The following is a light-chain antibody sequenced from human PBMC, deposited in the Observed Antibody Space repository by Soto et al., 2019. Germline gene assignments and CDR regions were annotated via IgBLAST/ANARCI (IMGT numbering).Light chain of an antibody. V-gene: IGLV2-14*01. CDR2: EVS. Sequence: QSVLTQPASVSGSPGQSITISCTGISSDVGGYKYVSWYQQHPGKAPKLMISEVSNRPSGVSNRFYGSKSGNTASLTISGLQAEDEADYYCSSYTSSSTLVFGGGTKLTVL. CDR3: SSYTSSSTLV. J-gene: IGLJ2*01. CDR1: SSDVGGYKY.